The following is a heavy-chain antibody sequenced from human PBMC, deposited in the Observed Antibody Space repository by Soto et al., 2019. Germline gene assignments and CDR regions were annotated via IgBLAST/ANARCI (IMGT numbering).Heavy chain of an antibody. D-gene: IGHD3-3*01. Sequence: QVQLQESGPGLVKPSETLSLTCTVSGDSISSSYWNWIRQAPGKGLEWFGYIDDTGSTNYNPSLQRRVTLSVAPSNNQYSLKLSSVTAADTAVYYCARGVLEWLLRDSYYYYMDVLVKGTTVTVSS. V-gene: IGHV4-59*01. CDR3: ARGVLEWLLRDSYYYYMDV. CDR2: IDDTGST. CDR1: GDSISSSY. J-gene: IGHJ6*03.